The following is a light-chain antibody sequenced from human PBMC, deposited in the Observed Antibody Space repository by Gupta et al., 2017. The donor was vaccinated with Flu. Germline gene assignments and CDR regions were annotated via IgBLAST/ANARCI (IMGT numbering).Light chain of an antibody. CDR2: DAS. V-gene: IGKV3-15*01. CDR3: QQYDNWPPIT. J-gene: IGKJ5*01. CDR1: QSISNK. Sequence: IVMTQSPATLSVSPGERVTLSCRASQSISNKLAWYQQKPGQAPRLLIYDASIRATAVPARFSGSGSGTDFTLTIGSLLSEDFAVYYCQQYDNWPPITFGQGTRVDIK.